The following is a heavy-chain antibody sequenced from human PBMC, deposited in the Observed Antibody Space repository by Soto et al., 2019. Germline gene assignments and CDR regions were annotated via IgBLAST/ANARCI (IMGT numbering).Heavy chain of an antibody. CDR2: IYYSGST. CDR3: ARDRFYGDNYYYYGMDV. J-gene: IGHJ6*02. Sequence: PSETLSVTCTVSGGSISSYYWSWSRQPPGKGLEWIGYIYYSGSTNYNPSLKSRVTISVDTSKNQFSLKLSSVTAADTAVYYCARDRFYGDNYYYYGMDVWGQGTTVTVSS. D-gene: IGHD4-17*01. CDR1: GGSISSYY. V-gene: IGHV4-59*12.